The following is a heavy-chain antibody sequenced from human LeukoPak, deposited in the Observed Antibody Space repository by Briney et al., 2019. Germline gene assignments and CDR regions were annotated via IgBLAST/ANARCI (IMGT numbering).Heavy chain of an antibody. V-gene: IGHV3-30*02. D-gene: IGHD1-26*01. J-gene: IGHJ6*03. CDR3: AKEASGSYSYYYYYYMDV. CDR2: IRYDGSNK. CDR1: GFTFSSYG. Sequence: GGSLRLSCAASGFTFSSYGMHWVRQAPGKGLEWVAFIRYDGSNKYYADSVKGRSTISRDNSKNTLYLQMNSLRAEDTAVYYCAKEASGSYSYYYYYYMDVWGKGTTVTVSS.